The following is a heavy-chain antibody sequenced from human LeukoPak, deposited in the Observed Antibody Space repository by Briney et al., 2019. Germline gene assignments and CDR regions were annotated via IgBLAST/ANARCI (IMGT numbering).Heavy chain of an antibody. CDR3: VLGRWEPTGSY. D-gene: IGHD1-26*01. CDR1: GASFSGYY. V-gene: IGHV4-34*01. J-gene: IGHJ4*02. Sequence: KPSETLSLTCAVYGASFSGYYKTWIRQSPGEGLEWIGEITRNGKSNYDPSLKSRVTISVDTSRNQFSLRLTSVTAADAGVYYCVLGRWEPTGSYWGQGTLVAISS. CDR2: ITRNGKS.